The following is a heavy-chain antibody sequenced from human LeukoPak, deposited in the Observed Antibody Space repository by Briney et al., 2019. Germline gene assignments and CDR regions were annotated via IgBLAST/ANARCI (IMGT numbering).Heavy chain of an antibody. CDR1: GGSISSYY. CDR2: IYYSGST. V-gene: IGHV4-59*01. CDR3: ARVYLSYGSAHYGMDV. D-gene: IGHD3-10*01. Sequence: SETLSLTCTVSGGSISSYYWSWIRQPPGKGLEWIGYIYYSGSTNYNPSLKSRVTISVDTPKNQFSLKLSSVTAADTAVYYCARVYLSYGSAHYGMDVWGKGTTVTVSS. J-gene: IGHJ6*04.